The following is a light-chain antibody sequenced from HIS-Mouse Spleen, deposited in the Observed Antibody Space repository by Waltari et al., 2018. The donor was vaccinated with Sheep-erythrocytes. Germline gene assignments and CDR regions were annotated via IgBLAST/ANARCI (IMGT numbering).Light chain of an antibody. Sequence: QSVLTQPPSASGTPGQRVTISCSGSSSNIGINTVNWYQPLPGTAPKLLIYSNNQRPSGVPDRFSGSKSGTSASLAISGLQSEDEADYYCAAWDDSLNGYVFGTGTKVTVL. J-gene: IGLJ1*01. CDR1: SSNIGINT. V-gene: IGLV1-44*01. CDR2: SNN. CDR3: AAWDDSLNGYV.